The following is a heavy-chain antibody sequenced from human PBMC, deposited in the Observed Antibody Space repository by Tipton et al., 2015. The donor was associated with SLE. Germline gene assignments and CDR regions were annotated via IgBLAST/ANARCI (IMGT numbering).Heavy chain of an antibody. Sequence: TLSLTCTVSGGSITTGSYYWSWIRQPAGKGLEWIGRLYTTGSTYYNPSLESRVPMSVDPSKKQLSLTLMSVTAADTAVYFCARIIAGPGDAFDVWGQGTMVTVSS. CDR3: ARIIAGPGDAFDV. V-gene: IGHV4-61*02. J-gene: IGHJ3*01. CDR2: LYTTGST. CDR1: GGSITTGSYY.